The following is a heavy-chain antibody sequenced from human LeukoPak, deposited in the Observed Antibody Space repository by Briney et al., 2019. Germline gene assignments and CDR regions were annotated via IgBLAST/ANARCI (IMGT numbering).Heavy chain of an antibody. CDR3: TRHQVVIAAFDI. CDR2: IRSKANSYAT. CDR1: GFTFSGSA. V-gene: IGHV3-73*01. Sequence: PGGSLRLSCAASGFTFSGSAMHWVRQASGKGLEWVGRIRSKANSYATAYAASVKGRFTISRDDSKNTAYLQMNSLKTEDTAVYYCTRHQVVIAAFDIWGQGTMVTVSS. J-gene: IGHJ3*02. D-gene: IGHD3-22*01.